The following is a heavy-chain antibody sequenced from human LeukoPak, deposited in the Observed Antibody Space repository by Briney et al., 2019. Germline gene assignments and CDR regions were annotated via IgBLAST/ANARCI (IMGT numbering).Heavy chain of an antibody. J-gene: IGHJ4*02. CDR3: ARDGYSYGYSPSFDY. CDR2: VSSSSSTI. D-gene: IGHD5-18*01. Sequence: GGSLRLSCAASGFTFSSYSMDWVRQAPGKGLEWVSYVSSSSSTIYYADSVKGRFTISRDNAKNSLYLQMNSLRDEDTAVYYCARDGYSYGYSPSFDYWGQGTLVTVSS. V-gene: IGHV3-48*02. CDR1: GFTFSSYS.